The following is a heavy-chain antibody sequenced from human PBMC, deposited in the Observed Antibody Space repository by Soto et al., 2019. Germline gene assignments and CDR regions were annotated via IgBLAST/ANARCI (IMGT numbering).Heavy chain of an antibody. Sequence: RGSLRPSNAASAFTFSSYATHWVRQAPGKWLEWVAVISYDGSNKYYADSVKGRFTISRDNSQNTLYLQMNSLRAEDTAVYYCARDLNDLWSGYSDYWGQGTLVTVSS. J-gene: IGHJ4*02. CDR3: ARDLNDLWSGYSDY. CDR2: ISYDGSNK. CDR1: AFTFSSYA. D-gene: IGHD3-3*01. V-gene: IGHV3-30-3*01.